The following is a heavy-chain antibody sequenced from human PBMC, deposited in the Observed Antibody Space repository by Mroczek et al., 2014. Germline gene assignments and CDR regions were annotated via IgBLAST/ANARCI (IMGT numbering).Heavy chain of an antibody. CDR1: GFTFSSYS. J-gene: IGHJ6*03. D-gene: IGHD6-6*01. V-gene: IGHV3-21*01. CDR2: ISSSSSYI. Sequence: VQLVQSGGGLVKPGGSLRLSCAASGFTFSSYSMNWVRQAPGKGLEWVSSISSSSSYIYYADSVKGRFTISRDNAKNSLYLQMNSLRAEDTAVYYCARDPVEQLVLENYYYYYYMDVWGKGTTVTVSS. CDR3: ARDPVEQLVLENYYYYYYMDV.